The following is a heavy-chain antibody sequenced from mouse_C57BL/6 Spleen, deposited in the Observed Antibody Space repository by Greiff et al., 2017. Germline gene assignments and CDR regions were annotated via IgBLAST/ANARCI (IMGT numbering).Heavy chain of an antibody. J-gene: IGHJ2*01. Sequence: EVQRVESGGGLVKPGGSLKLSCAASGFTFSSYAMSWVRQTPEKRLEWVAAISDGGSYTYYPDNVKGRFTISRDNAKNNLYLQLSQLKSEDTAMYYCASEGGLDGYPYFDYWGQGTTLTVSS. D-gene: IGHD2-3*01. CDR3: ASEGGLDGYPYFDY. CDR2: ISDGGSYT. V-gene: IGHV5-4*01. CDR1: GFTFSSYA.